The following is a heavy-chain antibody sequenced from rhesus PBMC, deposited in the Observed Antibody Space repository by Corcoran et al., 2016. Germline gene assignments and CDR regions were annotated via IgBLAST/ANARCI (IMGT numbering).Heavy chain of an antibody. CDR1: GGSFSAYW. Sequence: QVLLQESGPGLVKSSETLSLTCAVSGGSFSAYWWTWIRPPPGKGLEWIGEINGNSGSTNHNPSLKSRVTISKDASKTQFSLKLNSVTAADTAVYYCARILGGYYFDYWGQGVLVTVSS. D-gene: IGHD3-34*01. V-gene: IGHV4-80*01. J-gene: IGHJ4*01. CDR2: INGNSGST. CDR3: ARILGGYYFDY.